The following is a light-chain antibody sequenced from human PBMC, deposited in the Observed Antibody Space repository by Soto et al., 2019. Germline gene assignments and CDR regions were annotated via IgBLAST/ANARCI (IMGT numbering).Light chain of an antibody. CDR1: SSDIGGYNS. CDR3: SSYTGSVTYV. V-gene: IGLV2-14*03. J-gene: IGLJ1*01. Sequence: QSALTQPASVSGSPGQSITISCTGTSSDIGGYNSVSWYQQHPGKAPKLIIYEISNRPSGVSNRFSASKSGNTASLTISGLQAEDEADYYCSSYTGSVTYVFGTGTKLTVL. CDR2: EIS.